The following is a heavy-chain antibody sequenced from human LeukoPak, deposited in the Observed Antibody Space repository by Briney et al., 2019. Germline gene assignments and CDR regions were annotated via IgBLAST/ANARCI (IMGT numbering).Heavy chain of an antibody. Sequence: SGGSLRLSCAASGFTFSSYAMSWVRQAPGKGLEWVSAISGSGGSTYYADSVKGRFTISRDNSKNTLYLQMNSLRAEDTAVYYCAKDRESGNYRAPEYFQHWGQGTLVTVSS. D-gene: IGHD1-26*01. CDR1: GFTFSSYA. CDR3: AKDRESGNYRAPEYFQH. V-gene: IGHV3-23*01. CDR2: ISGSGGST. J-gene: IGHJ1*01.